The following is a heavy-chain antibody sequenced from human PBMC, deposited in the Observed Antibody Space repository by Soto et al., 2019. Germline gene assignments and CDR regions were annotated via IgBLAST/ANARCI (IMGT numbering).Heavy chain of an antibody. CDR1: GGSISSGGYY. CDR3: VRGVLS. J-gene: IGHJ1*01. Sequence: QVQLQESGPGLVKASQTLSLTCNVSGGSISSGGYYWTWTRQHPGKGLEWIGNIHPSGSTFYIPCLKSRVSISVERSKYQFSMKLSSVTAADTAVYFCVRGVLSWGQGTLVTVSS. V-gene: IGHV4-31*03. D-gene: IGHD3-10*01. CDR2: IHPSGST.